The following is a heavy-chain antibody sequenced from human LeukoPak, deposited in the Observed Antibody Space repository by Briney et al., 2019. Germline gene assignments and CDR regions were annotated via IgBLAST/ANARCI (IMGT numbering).Heavy chain of an antibody. D-gene: IGHD3-16*01. V-gene: IGHV1-2*02. CDR2: INPNSGGT. CDR3: AREWGILSHANWFDP. CDR1: GYTFTGYY. Sequence: ASVKVSCKASGYTFTGYYMHWVRQAPGQGLEWMGWINPNSGGTNYAQKFQGRVTMTRDTSISTAYMELSRLRSDDTAVYYCAREWGILSHANWFDPWGQGTLVTVSS. J-gene: IGHJ5*02.